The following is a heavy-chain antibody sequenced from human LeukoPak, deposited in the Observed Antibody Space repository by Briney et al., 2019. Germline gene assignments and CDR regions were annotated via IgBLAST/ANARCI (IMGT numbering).Heavy chain of an antibody. CDR1: GGSISTSSSY. CDR3: ARGLGYGSGSYYLGFDM. Sequence: PSETLSLTCTVFGGSISTSSSYWGWIRQPPGKGLEWIGSIYYSGSTYYNPSLKSRVTISVDTSKNQFPLKLSSVSAADTAVYYCARGLGYGSGSYYLGFDMWGQGTMVTVSS. V-gene: IGHV4-39*01. CDR2: IYYSGST. J-gene: IGHJ3*02. D-gene: IGHD3-10*01.